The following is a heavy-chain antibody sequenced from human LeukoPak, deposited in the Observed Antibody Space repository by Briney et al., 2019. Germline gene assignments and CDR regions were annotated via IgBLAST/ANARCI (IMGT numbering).Heavy chain of an antibody. CDR1: GFTFSSYW. J-gene: IGHJ4*02. V-gene: IGHV3-74*01. CDR2: INSDGNYT. CDR3: AREYSSGWTSDY. D-gene: IGHD6-19*01. Sequence: PGGSLRLSCAASGFTFSSYWMNWVRQAPGKGLVRVSRINSDGNYTTYADSVKGRLTISRDNAKNTLYLQMNSLRAEDTAVYYCAREYSSGWTSDYWGQGTLVTVSS.